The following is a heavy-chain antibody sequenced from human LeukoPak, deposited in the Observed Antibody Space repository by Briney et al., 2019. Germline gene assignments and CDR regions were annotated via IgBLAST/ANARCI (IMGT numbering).Heavy chain of an antibody. CDR1: GGSISSGGYY. CDR2: IYYSGST. Sequence: PSQTLSLTCTVSGGSISSGGYYWSWIRQHPGKGLEWIGYIYYSGSTYYNPSLKSRVTISVDKSKNQFSLKLSSVTAADTAVYYCARVQSGSYYDLEKYFDYWGQGTLVTVSS. D-gene: IGHD1-26*01. CDR3: ARVQSGSYYDLEKYFDY. J-gene: IGHJ4*02. V-gene: IGHV4-31*03.